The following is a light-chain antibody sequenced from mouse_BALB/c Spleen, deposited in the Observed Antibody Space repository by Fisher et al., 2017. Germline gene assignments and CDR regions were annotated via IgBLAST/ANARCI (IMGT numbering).Light chain of an antibody. CDR1: SSVSSSY. V-gene: IGKV4-58*01. CDR2: RTS. Sequence: DIVLTQTPAIMAASLGQKVTMTCSASSSVSSSYLHWYQQKSGASPKPLIHRTSNLASGVPARFSGSGSGTSYSLTISSVEAEDDATYYCQQYHSYPLTFGAGTKLELK. CDR3: QQYHSYPLT. J-gene: IGKJ5*01.